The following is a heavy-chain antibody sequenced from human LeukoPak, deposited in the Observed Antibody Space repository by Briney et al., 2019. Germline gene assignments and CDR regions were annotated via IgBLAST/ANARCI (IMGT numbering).Heavy chain of an antibody. D-gene: IGHD3-22*01. V-gene: IGHV4-38-2*02. CDR3: ASLRRDYYDSSGHYFDY. CDR1: GYSISSGYY. Sequence: SETLSLTCTVSGYSISSGYYWGWIRQPPGKGLEWIGNIYHSGTTYYNPSLKSRVTLSVDTSKNQFSLNLSSVTAADTAVYYCASLRRDYYDSSGHYFDYWGQGTLVTVSS. CDR2: IYHSGTT. J-gene: IGHJ4*02.